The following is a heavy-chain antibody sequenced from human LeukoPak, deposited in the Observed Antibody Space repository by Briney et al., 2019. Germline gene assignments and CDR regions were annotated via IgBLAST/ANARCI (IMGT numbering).Heavy chain of an antibody. CDR2: IIPILGIA. Sequence: SVKVSCKASGGTFSSYAISWVRQAPGQGLEWMGRIIPILGIANYAQKFQGRVTITADKSTSTAYMELSSLRSEDTAVYYCASVYSGYGILLDYWGQGTLVTVSS. J-gene: IGHJ4*02. V-gene: IGHV1-69*04. CDR1: GGTFSSYA. CDR3: ASVYSGYGILLDY. D-gene: IGHD5-12*01.